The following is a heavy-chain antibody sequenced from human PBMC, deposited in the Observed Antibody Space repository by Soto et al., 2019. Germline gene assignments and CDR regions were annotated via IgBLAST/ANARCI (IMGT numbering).Heavy chain of an antibody. D-gene: IGHD3-16*01. Sequence: SQTLSLTCAISGDSVSSSSAGWNWIRQSPSRGLEWLGRTYYRSKWYNDYALSVNSRIAINPDTSKNQFSLQLSSVTPEDTAVYYCARDQGGLDYWGLGSLVTVSS. CDR2: TYYRSKWYN. CDR3: ARDQGGLDY. V-gene: IGHV6-1*01. CDR1: GDSVSSSSAG. J-gene: IGHJ4*02.